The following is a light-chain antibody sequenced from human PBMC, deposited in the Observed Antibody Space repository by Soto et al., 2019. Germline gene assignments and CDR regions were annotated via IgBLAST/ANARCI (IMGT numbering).Light chain of an antibody. J-gene: IGKJ1*01. CDR1: ESVSTF. CDR2: EAS. Sequence: EIVLTQSPATLSLSPGERATLACRASESVSTFLAWYQQKPGQAPRLLIYEASSRATGIPARFSGGGSGTVFTLTISRLETEDFAVYYCQQRSNWPWTFGQGTKVDIK. CDR3: QQRSNWPWT. V-gene: IGKV3-11*01.